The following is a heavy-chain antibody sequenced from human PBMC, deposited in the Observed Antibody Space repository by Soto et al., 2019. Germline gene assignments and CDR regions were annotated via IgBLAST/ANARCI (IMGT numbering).Heavy chain of an antibody. Sequence: QVQLVESGGGVVQPGRSLRLSCAASGFTFSSYGMHWVCQAPGKGLEWVAVISYDGSNKYYADSVKGRFTISRDNSKNTLYLQMNRLRAEDTAVYYCAKDLDYGDYYYYMDVWGKGTTVTVSS. CDR1: GFTFSSYG. V-gene: IGHV3-30*18. CDR2: ISYDGSNK. D-gene: IGHD4-17*01. J-gene: IGHJ6*03. CDR3: AKDLDYGDYYYYMDV.